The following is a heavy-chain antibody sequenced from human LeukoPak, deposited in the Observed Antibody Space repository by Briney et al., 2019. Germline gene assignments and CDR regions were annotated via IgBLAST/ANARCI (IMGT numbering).Heavy chain of an antibody. CDR2: IIPIFGTA. V-gene: IGHV1-69*06. J-gene: IGHJ4*02. D-gene: IGHD1-26*01. CDR3: ATGPYVGATIYDY. Sequence: SVKVSCKASGGTFSSYAISWVRQAPGQGLEWMGGIIPIFGTANYAQKFQGRVTMTEDTSTDTAYMELSSLRSEDTAVYYCATGPYVGATIYDYWGQGTLVTVSS. CDR1: GGTFSSYA.